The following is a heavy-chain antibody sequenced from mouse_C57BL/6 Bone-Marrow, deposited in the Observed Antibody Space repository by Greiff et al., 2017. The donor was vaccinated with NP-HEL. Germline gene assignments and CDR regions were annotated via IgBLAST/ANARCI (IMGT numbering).Heavy chain of an antibody. CDR3: TTSEVTAVVANPYWYFDV. CDR2: IDPENGDT. Sequence: VQLQQSGAELVRPGASVKLSCTASGFNIQDDYMHWVKQRPEQGLEWIGWIDPENGDTEYASKFQGKATITADTSSNTAYLQLSSLTSEDTAVYYCTTSEVTAVVANPYWYFDVWGTGTTVTVSS. D-gene: IGHD1-1*01. CDR1: GFNIQDDY. V-gene: IGHV14-4*01. J-gene: IGHJ1*03.